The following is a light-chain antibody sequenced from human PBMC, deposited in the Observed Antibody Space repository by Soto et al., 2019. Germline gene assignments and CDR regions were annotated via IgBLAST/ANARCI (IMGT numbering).Light chain of an antibody. V-gene: IGLV1-44*01. CDR3: TAWDDSLNGVL. J-gene: IGLJ2*01. CDR1: SSNIGSNT. CDR2: SSI. Sequence: QSVLTQPPSASGTPGQRVTISCSGSSSNIGSNTVNWYQQLPGTAPKLLIYSSILRPSGVPDRFSGSKSGTSASLAISGLQSEDEADYYCTAWDDSLNGVLFGGGTKLTVL.